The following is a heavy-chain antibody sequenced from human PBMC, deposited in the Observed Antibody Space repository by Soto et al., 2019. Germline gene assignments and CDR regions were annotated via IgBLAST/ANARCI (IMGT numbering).Heavy chain of an antibody. CDR1: GGSISSYY. CDR2: IYYSGST. V-gene: IGHV4-59*08. D-gene: IGHD4-17*01. Sequence: SETLSLTCTVSGGSISSYYCSWIRQPPGKGLEWIGYIYYSGSTNYNPSLKSRVTISVDTSKNQFSLKLSSVTAADTAVYYCARGYGDYVLDYWGQGTLVTVSS. J-gene: IGHJ4*02. CDR3: ARGYGDYVLDY.